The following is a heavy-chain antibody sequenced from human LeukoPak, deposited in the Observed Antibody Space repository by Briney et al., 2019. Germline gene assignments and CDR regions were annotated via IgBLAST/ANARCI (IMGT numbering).Heavy chain of an antibody. V-gene: IGHV3-23*01. J-gene: IGHJ4*02. CDR2: ISGSGGNT. D-gene: IGHD6-19*01. CDR1: GFTFSSYA. Sequence: GGSLRLSCAASGFTFSSYAMSRVRQAPGKGLEWVSAISGSGGNTYYADSVKGRFTISRDNAKNTLYLQMSSLRAEDTAVYYCANRPESSGWDYFDYWGQGTLVTVSS. CDR3: ANRPESSGWDYFDY.